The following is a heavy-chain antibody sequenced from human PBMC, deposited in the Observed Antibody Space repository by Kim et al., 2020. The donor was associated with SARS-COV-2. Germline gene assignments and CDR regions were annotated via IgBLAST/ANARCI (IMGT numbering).Heavy chain of an antibody. CDR3: ARHFSYYYGSGSYYNVLNNWFEP. CDR2: IYYSGST. Sequence: SETLSLTCTVSGGSISSGGYYWSWIRQHPGKGLEWIGYIYYSGSTYYNPSLKSRVTISVDTSKNQFSLKLSSVTAADTAVYYCARHFSYYYGSGSYYNVLNNWFEPWGQGTLVTVSS. CDR1: GGSISSGGYY. J-gene: IGHJ5*02. V-gene: IGHV4-31*03. D-gene: IGHD3-10*01.